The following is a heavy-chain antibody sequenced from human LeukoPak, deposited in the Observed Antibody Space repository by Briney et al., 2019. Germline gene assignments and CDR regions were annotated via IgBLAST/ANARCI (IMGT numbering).Heavy chain of an antibody. J-gene: IGHJ4*02. Sequence: SQTLSLTCIVSGGSISSGSYYWSWIRQPAGKGLEWIGRVFTSGSTDYNPSFKSRVTISVDTSKKQVSLRLSSVTAADTAVYYCARGRRDGYMLLWEDYWGQGTLVTVSS. CDR2: VFTSGST. V-gene: IGHV4-61*02. CDR3: ARGRRDGYMLLWEDY. D-gene: IGHD5-24*01. CDR1: GGSISSGSYY.